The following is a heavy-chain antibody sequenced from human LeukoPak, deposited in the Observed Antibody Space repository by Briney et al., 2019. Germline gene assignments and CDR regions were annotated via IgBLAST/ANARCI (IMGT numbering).Heavy chain of an antibody. D-gene: IGHD3-22*01. Sequence: ASVKVSCKASGYTFTDYYIHWVRQAPGQGLEWMGWINPNSGGTSYAQKFQGRVTMTGDTSIRAAYMELRMLTSDDTAVYYCARPGAYDRIGYYNYWGQGTLVTVSS. J-gene: IGHJ4*02. CDR1: GYTFTDYY. V-gene: IGHV1-2*02. CDR3: ARPGAYDRIGYYNY. CDR2: INPNSGGT.